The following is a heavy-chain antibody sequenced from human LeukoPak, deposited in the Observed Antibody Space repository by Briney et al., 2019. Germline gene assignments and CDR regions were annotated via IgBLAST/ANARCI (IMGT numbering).Heavy chain of an antibody. D-gene: IGHD3-3*01. CDR2: IIPILGIA. CDR1: GGTFSSYA. Sequence: SVKVSCKASGGTFSSYAIRWVRQAPGQGLEWMGRIIPILGIANYAQKFQGRVTITADKSTSTAYMELSSLRSEDTAVYYCARDLPYDFWSGYNPGNWFDPWGQGTLVTVSS. V-gene: IGHV1-69*04. J-gene: IGHJ5*02. CDR3: ARDLPYDFWSGYNPGNWFDP.